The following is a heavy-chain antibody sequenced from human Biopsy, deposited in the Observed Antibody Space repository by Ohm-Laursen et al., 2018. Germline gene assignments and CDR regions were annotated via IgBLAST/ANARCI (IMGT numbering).Heavy chain of an antibody. CDR2: IIAVSGLV. D-gene: IGHD3-3*01. Sequence: EASVKVSCNTSGFTFTGYYIHWVRQAPGEGLEWMGGIIAVSGLVNYAPKFQGRVSITADKSTTTAYMELSNLKSEDTAVYYCAIPFQYYDSWGGYPPFDHWGQGTLVTVSS. J-gene: IGHJ4*02. CDR1: GFTFTGYY. V-gene: IGHV1-69*10. CDR3: AIPFQYYDSWGGYPPFDH.